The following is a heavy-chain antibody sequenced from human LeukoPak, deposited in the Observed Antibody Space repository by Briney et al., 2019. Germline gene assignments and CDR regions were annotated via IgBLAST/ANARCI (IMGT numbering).Heavy chain of an antibody. Sequence: GASVKVSCKASGYTFTSYGISWVRQATGQGLEWLGWMKPNSGETGYAQKFQGRVTLTRDTSISTAYMELSGLKSEDTAVYYCARDYGGDSGWFGPWGQGTLVTVSS. J-gene: IGHJ5*02. D-gene: IGHD4-23*01. CDR1: GYTFTSYG. CDR2: MKPNSGET. V-gene: IGHV1-8*02. CDR3: ARDYGGDSGWFGP.